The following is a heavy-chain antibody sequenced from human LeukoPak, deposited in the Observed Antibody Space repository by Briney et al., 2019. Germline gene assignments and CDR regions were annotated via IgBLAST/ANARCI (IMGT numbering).Heavy chain of an antibody. D-gene: IGHD1-26*01. V-gene: IGHV1-69*05. CDR3: AKALSDSGNNWFDP. Sequence: GASVKVSCKASGGTFSSYAISWVRQAPGQGLEWMGRIIPIFGTANYAQKFQGRVTITTDESTSTAYMELSSLRSEDTAVYYCAKALSDSGNNWFDPWGQGTLVTVSS. CDR1: GGTFSSYA. J-gene: IGHJ5*02. CDR2: IIPIFGTA.